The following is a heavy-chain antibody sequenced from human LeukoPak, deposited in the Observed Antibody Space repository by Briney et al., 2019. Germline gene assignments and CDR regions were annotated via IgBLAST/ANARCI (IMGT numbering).Heavy chain of an antibody. D-gene: IGHD3-22*01. J-gene: IGHJ4*02. CDR3: VASSGYYSAFDY. CDR1: GFTFDDYA. CDR2: ISWNSGRI. Sequence: PGGSLRLSCAASGFTFDDYAMPWVRQAPGKGLEWVSGISWNSGRIEYADSVKGRFSISRDNAKNSLYLQMNSLRAEDTAFYYCVASSGYYSAFDYWGQGTLVTVSS. V-gene: IGHV3-9*01.